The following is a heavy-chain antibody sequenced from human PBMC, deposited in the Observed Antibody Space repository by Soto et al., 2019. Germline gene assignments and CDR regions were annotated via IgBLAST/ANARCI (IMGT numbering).Heavy chain of an antibody. CDR1: GGSISTYY. Sequence: QVQLQESGPGLVKTSETLSLTCTVSGGSISTYYWNWIRQSAGKGLEWIGRVYISGSTNYHPSLKSRVAMSVDTSNNQFSLKVTSVTAADTAVYYCARGGRDGFDIWGQGTMVTVSS. J-gene: IGHJ3*02. CDR3: ARGGRDGFDI. V-gene: IGHV4-4*07. CDR2: VYISGST.